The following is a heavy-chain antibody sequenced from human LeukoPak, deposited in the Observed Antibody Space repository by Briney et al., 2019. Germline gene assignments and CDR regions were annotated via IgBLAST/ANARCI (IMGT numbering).Heavy chain of an antibody. D-gene: IGHD1-26*01. CDR1: GYTFSGHY. Sequence: GASVKVSCKASGYTFSGHYLHWVRQAPGQGLEWMGIINPSGGRTTYAQKFQGKVTMTRDTSTSTVYMELSSLRSEDTAMYYCAREVRGSYHWFDPWGQGTLVTVSS. CDR2: INPSGGRT. V-gene: IGHV1-46*01. J-gene: IGHJ5*02. CDR3: AREVRGSYHWFDP.